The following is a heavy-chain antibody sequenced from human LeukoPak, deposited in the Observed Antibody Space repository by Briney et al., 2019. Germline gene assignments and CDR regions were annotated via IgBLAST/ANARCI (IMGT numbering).Heavy chain of an antibody. CDR3: AKSGIFQGYYFYYMDV. CDR1: GFTFNSYS. CDR2: ISWNSDKI. V-gene: IGHV3-9*01. J-gene: IGHJ6*03. Sequence: GGSLRLSCAASGFTFNSYSMNWVRQAPGKGLEWVSGISWNSDKIGYADSVKGRFTISRDNAKKSLYLQMNSPRPEDTALYYCAKSGIFQGYYFYYMDVWGKGTTVTISS. D-gene: IGHD2-15*01.